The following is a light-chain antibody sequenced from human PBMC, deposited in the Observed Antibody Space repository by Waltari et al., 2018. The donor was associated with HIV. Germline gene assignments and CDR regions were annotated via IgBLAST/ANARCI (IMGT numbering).Light chain of an antibody. V-gene: IGKV4-1*01. CDR1: RSVYFNSNNKNY. CDR3: QQYYTIEST. J-gene: IGKJ4*01. Sequence: EIVMTQSPDSLPVSLGERATMNCRSSRSVYFNSNNKNYLAWYQQKPGQSPKVLIYWASTRASGVPGRFSGSGSGTDFNLTISSLQADDVAVYYCQQYYTIESTFGGGTKVEIK. CDR2: WAS.